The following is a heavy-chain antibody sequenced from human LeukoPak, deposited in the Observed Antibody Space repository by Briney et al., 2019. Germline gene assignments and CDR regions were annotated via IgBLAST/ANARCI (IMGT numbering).Heavy chain of an antibody. CDR1: GFTFSSYW. J-gene: IGHJ4*02. V-gene: IGHV3-74*01. CDR2: INTDGSST. CDR3: ARALSNYRQYYFDY. Sequence: PGGSLRLSCAASGFTFSSYWMHWVRQAPGKGLVWVSRINTDGSSTSYADSVKGRFTISRDNAKNTLYLQMNSLRAEDTAVYYCARALSNYRQYYFDYWGQGTLVTVSS. D-gene: IGHD4-11*01.